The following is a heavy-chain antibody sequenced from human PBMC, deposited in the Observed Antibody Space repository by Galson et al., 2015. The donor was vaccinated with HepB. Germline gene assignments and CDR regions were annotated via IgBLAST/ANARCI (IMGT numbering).Heavy chain of an antibody. D-gene: IGHD1-14*01. CDR3: AKGPSRTEPDYFDY. CDR2: ISDNGCST. J-gene: IGHJ4*02. Sequence: SLRLSCAASGFTFSSYAMTWVRQAPGKGLEWVSTISDNGCSTYYADSVKGRFTISRDNSNNTLYLQMNSLRAEDTAVYNCAKGPSRTEPDYFDYWGQGTLVTVSS. V-gene: IGHV3-23*01. CDR1: GFTFSSYA.